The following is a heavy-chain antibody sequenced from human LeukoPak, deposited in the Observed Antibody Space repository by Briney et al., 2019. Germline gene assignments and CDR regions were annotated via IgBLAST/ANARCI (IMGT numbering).Heavy chain of an antibody. V-gene: IGHV5-51*01. CDR3: ARRTGTRIDY. CDR1: GYRFTSYW. CDR2: IYPGDSNT. J-gene: IGHJ4*02. Sequence: GESLKISCKGSGYRFTSYWFGWARQMPGKGLEWMGIIYPGDSNTRYSPSFQGQVTISADKSISTAYLQWSSLKASDTAMYYCARRTGTRIDYWGQGTLVTVSS. D-gene: IGHD1-7*01.